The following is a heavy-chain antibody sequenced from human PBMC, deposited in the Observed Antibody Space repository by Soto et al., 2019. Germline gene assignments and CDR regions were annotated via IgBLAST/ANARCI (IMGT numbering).Heavy chain of an antibody. Sequence: PSETLSLTCTVSGGSISSGDYYWSWIRQPPGKGLECIGYIYYSGSTHYNPSLKSRVIISVDTSKNQFSLKLSSVTAADTAVYYCARVPFYDSSGRSYYFDYWGQGTLVTVS. J-gene: IGHJ4*02. D-gene: IGHD3-22*01. V-gene: IGHV4-30-4*01. CDR3: ARVPFYDSSGRSYYFDY. CDR1: GGSISSGDYY. CDR2: IYYSGST.